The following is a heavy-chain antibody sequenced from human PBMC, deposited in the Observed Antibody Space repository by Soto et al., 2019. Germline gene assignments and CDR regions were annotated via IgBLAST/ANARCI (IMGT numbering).Heavy chain of an antibody. CDR1: GYTFTSYA. V-gene: IGHV1-3*01. J-gene: IGHJ6*02. Sequence: ASVKVSCKASGYTFTSYAMHWVRQAPGQRLEWMGWINAGNGNTEYSQKFQGRVTITRDTSASTAYMELSSLRSEDTAVYYCARGSDDILTPNHYYYGMDVWGQGTTVTVSS. CDR2: INAGNGNT. CDR3: ARGSDDILTPNHYYYGMDV. D-gene: IGHD3-9*01.